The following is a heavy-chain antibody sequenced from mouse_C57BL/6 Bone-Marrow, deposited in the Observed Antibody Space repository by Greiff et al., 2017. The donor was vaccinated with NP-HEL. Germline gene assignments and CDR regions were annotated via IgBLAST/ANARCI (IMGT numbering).Heavy chain of an antibody. CDR1: GFSLTSYA. CDR3: ARNYGSSFYFDY. J-gene: IGHJ2*01. Sequence: VQGVESGPGLVAPSQSLSITCTVSGFSLTSYAISWVRQPPGKGLEWLGVIWTGGGTNYNSALNSSLSISKDNSKSQVFLKMNRLQTDDAAGYYCARNYGSSFYFDYWGQGTTLTVSS. V-gene: IGHV2-9-1*01. D-gene: IGHD1-1*01. CDR2: IWTGGGT.